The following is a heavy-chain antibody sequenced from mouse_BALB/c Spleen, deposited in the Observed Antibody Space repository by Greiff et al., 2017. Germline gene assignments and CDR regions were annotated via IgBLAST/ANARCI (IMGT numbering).Heavy chain of an antibody. D-gene: IGHD2-3*01. CDR3: ARGPDGYYVFYYAMDY. V-gene: IGHV5-17*02. CDR2: ISSGSSTI. CDR1: GFTFSSFG. J-gene: IGHJ4*01. Sequence: EVHLVESGGGLVQPGGSRKLSCAASGFTFSSFGMHWVRQAPEKGLEWVAYISSGSSTIYYADTVKGRFTISRDNPKNTLFLQMTSLRSEDTAMYYCARGPDGYYVFYYAMDYWGQGTSVTVSS.